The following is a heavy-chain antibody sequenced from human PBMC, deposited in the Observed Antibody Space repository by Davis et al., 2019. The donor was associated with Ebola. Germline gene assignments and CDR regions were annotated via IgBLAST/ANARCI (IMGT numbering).Heavy chain of an antibody. V-gene: IGHV5-51*01. D-gene: IGHD2-2*01. J-gene: IGHJ5*02. CDR1: GYNFANYW. CDR2: IYPGDSDT. CDR3: ARQGYCNTTSCNNWFDP. Sequence: GESLKISCKGSGYNFANYWIGWVRQMPGRGLEWMGIIYPGDSDTIYSPSFQGQVTISADKSISTAYLQWSSLKASDSAMYYCARQGYCNTTSCNNWFDPWGQGTLVTVSS.